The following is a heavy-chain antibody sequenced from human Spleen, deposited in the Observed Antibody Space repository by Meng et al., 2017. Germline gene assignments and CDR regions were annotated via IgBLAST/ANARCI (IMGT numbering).Heavy chain of an antibody. J-gene: IGHJ4*02. V-gene: IGHV1-2*06. Sequence: QVQVVQSGAELKKPGASVKVSCKPSGYTFPAYYIHWVRQAPGQGLEWMGHINPDTGDTLYAQKFQARVTMTGDTSISTAYMELSGLRSDDTAMYYCARDEDISAAGKLFGDYWGQGTLVTVSS. CDR2: INPDTGDT. CDR3: ARDEDISAAGKLFGDY. CDR1: GYTFPAYY. D-gene: IGHD6-25*01.